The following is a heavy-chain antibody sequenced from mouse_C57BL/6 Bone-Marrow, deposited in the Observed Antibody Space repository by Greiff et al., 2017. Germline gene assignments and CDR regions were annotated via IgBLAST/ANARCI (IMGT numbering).Heavy chain of an antibody. CDR2: IDPSDSET. Sequence: QVQLQQPGAELVRPGSSVKLSCKASGYTFTSYWMHWVKQRPIQGLEWIGNIDPSDSETHYNQKFKDKATLTVDKSSSTAYMQLSSLTSEDSAVYYCARLGYYVSAMDYWGQGTSVTVSS. CDR1: GYTFTSYW. CDR3: ARLGYYVSAMDY. D-gene: IGHD2-3*01. J-gene: IGHJ4*01. V-gene: IGHV1-52*01.